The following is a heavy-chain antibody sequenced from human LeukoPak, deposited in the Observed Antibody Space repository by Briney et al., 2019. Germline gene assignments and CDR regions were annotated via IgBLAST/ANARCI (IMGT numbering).Heavy chain of an antibody. CDR3: ARDREGGSYDYYFDY. V-gene: IGHV1-2*02. Sequence: GASVKVSCKASGYTFTGYYMHWVRQAPGQGLEWMGWINPNSGGTNYAQKFQGRVTMTRDTSISTAYMELSRLRSDDTAVYYCARDREGGSYDYYFDYWGQGTLVTVSS. CDR1: GYTFTGYY. J-gene: IGHJ4*02. CDR2: INPNSGGT. D-gene: IGHD5-18*01.